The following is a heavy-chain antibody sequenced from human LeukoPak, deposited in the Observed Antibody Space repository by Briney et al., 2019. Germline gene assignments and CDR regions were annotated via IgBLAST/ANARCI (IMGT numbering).Heavy chain of an antibody. J-gene: IGHJ6*03. V-gene: IGHV4-39*01. Sequence: SDTLSLICTVSGGSISSSSYYWGWIRQPPGKGLEWIGSIYYSGSTYYNPSLKSRVTISVDTSKNQFSLKLSSVTAADTAVYYCARKSGGYYYYYYYMDVWGKGTTVTVSS. D-gene: IGHD2-15*01. CDR3: ARKSGGYYYYYYYMDV. CDR2: IYYSGST. CDR1: GGSISSSSYY.